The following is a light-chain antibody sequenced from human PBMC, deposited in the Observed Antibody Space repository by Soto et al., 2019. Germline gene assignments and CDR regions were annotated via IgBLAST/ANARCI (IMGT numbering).Light chain of an antibody. J-gene: IGLJ2*01. Sequence: QSVLTQSPSASASLGASVKLTCTLSSGHSNYAIAWHQQQSEKGPRYLMKLNSDGSHSKGDGIPDRFSGSSSGAERYLTISSLQSEDEADSYFQTWGSGIVVCGGVNKLTFL. CDR3: QTWGSGIVV. CDR1: SGHSNYA. CDR2: LNSDGSH. V-gene: IGLV4-69*01.